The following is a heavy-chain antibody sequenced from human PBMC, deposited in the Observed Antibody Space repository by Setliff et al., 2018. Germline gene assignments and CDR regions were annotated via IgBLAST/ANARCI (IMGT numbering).Heavy chain of an antibody. V-gene: IGHV1-69*05. CDR2: IIPLLETA. D-gene: IGHD3-22*01. CDR3: ARSYDSGFYHQRDAYDI. CDR1: GDTFSTYS. J-gene: IGHJ3*02. Sequence: ASVKVSCKASGDTFSTYSLSWVRQAPGQGLEWMGGIIPLLETAKYAQKFQGRITMTTDTTTSTSYMELRSLRSDDTAVYYCARSYDSGFYHQRDAYDIWGQGTMVTVSS.